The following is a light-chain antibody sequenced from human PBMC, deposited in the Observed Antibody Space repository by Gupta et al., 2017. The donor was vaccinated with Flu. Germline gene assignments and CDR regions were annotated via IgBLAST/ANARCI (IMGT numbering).Light chain of an antibody. CDR3: MQALQTPRI. Sequence: DIVMTQSPLSLPVTPGEPASTSCRSSQSLLHSNGYNYLDWYLQQPGQSPQLLIYLGSNRASGVPDRFSGSGSGTDFTLKISRVEAEDVGVNYCMQALQTPRIFGQGTKVEIK. CDR2: LGS. J-gene: IGKJ2*01. CDR1: QSLLHSNGYNY. V-gene: IGKV2-28*01.